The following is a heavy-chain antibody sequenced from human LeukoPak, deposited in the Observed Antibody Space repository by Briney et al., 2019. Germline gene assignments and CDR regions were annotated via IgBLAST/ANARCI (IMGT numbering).Heavy chain of an antibody. CDR2: ISSSSSYI. J-gene: IGHJ4*02. Sequence: PGGSLRLSCAASGFTFSSYSMNWVRQAPGKGLEWVSSISSSSSYIYYADSVKGRFTISRDNAKNSLYLQMNSLRAEDTAVYYCARAHSGSYLFDYWGQGTLVTVSS. V-gene: IGHV3-21*01. CDR1: GFTFSSYS. D-gene: IGHD1-26*01. CDR3: ARAHSGSYLFDY.